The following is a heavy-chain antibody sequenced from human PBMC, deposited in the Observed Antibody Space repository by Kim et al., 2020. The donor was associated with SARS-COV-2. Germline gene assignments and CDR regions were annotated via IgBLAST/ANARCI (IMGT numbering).Heavy chain of an antibody. D-gene: IGHD3-9*01. Sequence: SETLSLTCSVYGGFFSGYYWSWIRQPPGKGLEWIGEINHSGSTNYNPSLKSRVTISVDTSKNQFSLKLSSVTAADTAVYYCARVHFDWLAIYYYYGMDVWGQGTTVTVSS. CDR3: ARVHFDWLAIYYYYGMDV. J-gene: IGHJ6*02. V-gene: IGHV4-34*01. CDR2: INHSGST. CDR1: GGFFSGYY.